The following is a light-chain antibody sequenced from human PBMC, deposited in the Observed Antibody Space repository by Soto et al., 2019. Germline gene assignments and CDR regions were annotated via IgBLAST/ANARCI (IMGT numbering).Light chain of an antibody. CDR1: SSXXXSYXH. CDR3: ISYTDRQSYL. CDR2: AVS. Sequence: QSVLTQPRSVSGSPGQSITISCSGTSSXXXSYXHFAWYQQFPGKSPKLMIYAVSDRPPGVSDRFSGSKSGITESLTISGLQTEDEADYYCISYTDRQSYLFGTGTKVTVL. V-gene: IGLV2-14*03. J-gene: IGLJ1*01.